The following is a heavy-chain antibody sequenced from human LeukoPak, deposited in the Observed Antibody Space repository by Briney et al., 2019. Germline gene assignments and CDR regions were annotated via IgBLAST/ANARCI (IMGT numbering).Heavy chain of an antibody. J-gene: IGHJ4*02. V-gene: IGHV3-15*01. CDR3: TTVSVVVPAAPPS. Sequence: PGGSPRLSCAASGFTFSNAWMSWVRQAPGKGLEWVGRIKSKTDGGTTDYAAPVKGRFTISRDDSKNTLYLQMNSLKTEDTAVYYCTTVSVVVPAAPPSWGQGTLVTVSS. CDR2: IKSKTDGGTT. D-gene: IGHD2-2*01. CDR1: GFTFSNAW.